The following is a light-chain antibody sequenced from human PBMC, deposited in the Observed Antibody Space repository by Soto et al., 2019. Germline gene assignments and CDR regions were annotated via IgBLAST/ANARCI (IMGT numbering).Light chain of an antibody. V-gene: IGKV1-39*01. CDR3: QQSYITPYT. CDR1: QTISSY. J-gene: IGKJ2*01. Sequence: DIQMTQSPSSLSVSVGDRVTITCRASQTISSYLNWYQQKLGKAPKLLIYAASSLQTGVPSRFSGSGSGTDFTLTISSLQPEDFATYYCQQSYITPYTFGQGTKLETK. CDR2: AAS.